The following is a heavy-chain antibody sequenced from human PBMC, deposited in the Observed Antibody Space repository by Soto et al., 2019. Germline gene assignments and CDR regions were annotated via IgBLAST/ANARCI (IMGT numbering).Heavy chain of an antibody. J-gene: IGHJ4*02. V-gene: IGHV3-7*01. Sequence: EVQLVESGGGLGQPGGSLRLSCAASGFTFSTCWMMWVRQAPGKGLEWVANINQDGSERYYLDSVKGRFTSSRDNAKNSLYLQMNSLRAEDTAAYYCVKDNRGSYWGQGTLVTVSS. CDR2: INQDGSER. D-gene: IGHD3-10*01. CDR1: GFTFSTCW. CDR3: VKDNRGSY.